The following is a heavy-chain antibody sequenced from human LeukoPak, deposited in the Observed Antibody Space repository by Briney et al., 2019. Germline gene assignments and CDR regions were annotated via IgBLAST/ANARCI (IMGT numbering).Heavy chain of an antibody. V-gene: IGHV3-9*01. D-gene: IGHD3-22*01. J-gene: IGHJ3*02. CDR2: ISWNSGSI. CDR1: GFTFDDYA. CDR3: AGDFIAPTYYYDSSGTRAFDI. Sequence: GGSLRLSCAASGFTFDDYAMHWVRQAPGKGLEWVSGISWNSGSIGYADSVKGRFTISRDNAKNSLYLQMNSLRAEDTAVYYCAGDFIAPTYYYDSSGTRAFDIWGQGTMVTVSS.